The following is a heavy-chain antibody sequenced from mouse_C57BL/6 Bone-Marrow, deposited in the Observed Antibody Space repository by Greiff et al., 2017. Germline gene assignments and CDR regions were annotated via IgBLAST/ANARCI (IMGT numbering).Heavy chain of an antibody. V-gene: IGHV1-85*01. CDR2: IYPRDGST. D-gene: IGHD1-1*01. CDR3: ARDYGSSYWYFDV. Sequence: VQLQEPGPELVKPGASVKLSCKASGYTFTSYDINWVKQRPGQGLEWIGWIYPRDGSTKYNEKFKGKATLTVDTSSSTAYMELNSLTSEDSAVYFYARDYGSSYWYFDVWGTGTTVPVSS. J-gene: IGHJ1*03. CDR1: GYTFTSYD.